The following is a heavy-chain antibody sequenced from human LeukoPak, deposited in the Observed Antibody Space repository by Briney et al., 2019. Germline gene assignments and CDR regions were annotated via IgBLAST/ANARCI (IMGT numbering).Heavy chain of an antibody. CDR1: GGSISSYY. J-gene: IGHJ6*02. V-gene: IGHV4-59*01. CDR2: VYYSGRT. D-gene: IGHD1-26*01. CDR3: ARTFSESYYYYGMDV. Sequence: PSETLSLTCTVSGGSISSYYWSWIRQPPGKGLEWIGYVYYSGRTNYNPSLKSRVTISVDTSKNQFSLKLSSVTAADTPVYYCARTFSESYYYYGMDVWGQGTTVTVSS.